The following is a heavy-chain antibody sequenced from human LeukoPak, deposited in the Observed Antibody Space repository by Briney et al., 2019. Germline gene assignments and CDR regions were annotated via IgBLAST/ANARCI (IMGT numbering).Heavy chain of an antibody. CDR1: GFTFSSYG. CDR2: IWYDGSNK. Sequence: PGRSLRLSCAASGFTFSSYGMHWVRQAPGKGLEWVAVIWYDGSNKYYADSVKGRFTISRDNSKNTLYLQMNSLRAEDTAVYYCAKQSIASGSWDYWGQGTLVTVSS. V-gene: IGHV3-33*06. D-gene: IGHD6-13*01. J-gene: IGHJ4*02. CDR3: AKQSIASGSWDY.